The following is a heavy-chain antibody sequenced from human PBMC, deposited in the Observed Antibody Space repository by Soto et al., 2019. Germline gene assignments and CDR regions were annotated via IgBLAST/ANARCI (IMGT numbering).Heavy chain of an antibody. CDR1: GGSISNYS. CDR3: ARRWGAAFHY. J-gene: IGHJ4*02. Sequence: QVQLQESGPGLVKPAETLSLTCTVSGGSISNYSWNWIRQPPGKGLEWIGYIYYSGSTNYNPSLKSRVTIAVDTSSNQFSLKLSSVTAADTAVYYCARRWGAAFHYWGEGTLVTVSS. CDR2: IYYSGST. V-gene: IGHV4-59*08. D-gene: IGHD1-26*01.